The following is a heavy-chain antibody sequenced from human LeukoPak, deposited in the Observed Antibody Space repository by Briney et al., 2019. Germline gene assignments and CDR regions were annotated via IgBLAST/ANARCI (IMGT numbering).Heavy chain of an antibody. CDR1: GFTFSSYA. J-gene: IGHJ4*02. CDR3: AKARGDQYYYDSSGYWDY. Sequence: QPGGSLRLSCAASGFTFSSYAMSWVRQAPGKGLEWVSAISGSGGSTYYADSVKGRLTISRDNSKNTLYLQMNSLRAEDTAVYYCAKARGDQYYYDSSGYWDYWGQGTLVTVSS. D-gene: IGHD3-22*01. CDR2: ISGSGGST. V-gene: IGHV3-23*01.